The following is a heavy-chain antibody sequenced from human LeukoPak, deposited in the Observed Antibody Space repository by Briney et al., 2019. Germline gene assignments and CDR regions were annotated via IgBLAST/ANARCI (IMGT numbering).Heavy chain of an antibody. CDR1: GYTFVDYY. J-gene: IGHJ4*02. Sequence: ASVKISCKASGYTFVDYYLYWVRQAPGQGLEWMGWLNPRSGATNYAQKFQARVTMTRDTSINTAYMELSRLRSDDTAVYYCARDHRRGSTGYDMPADWGQGTLVTVSS. CDR2: LNPRSGAT. CDR3: ARDHRRGSTGYDMPAD. V-gene: IGHV1-2*02. D-gene: IGHD5-12*01.